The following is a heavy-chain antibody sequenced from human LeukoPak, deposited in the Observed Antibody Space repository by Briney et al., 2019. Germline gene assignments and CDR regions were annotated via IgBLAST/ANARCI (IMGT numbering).Heavy chain of an antibody. D-gene: IGHD3-10*01. J-gene: IGHJ5*02. Sequence: PSGTLSLTCAVSGGSIGSIEWFSWVRQTPGKGLEWIGSIYYSGSTYYNPSLKSRVTISADTSKNQFSLELRSVTAADTAVYYCARAYYSTSWFPHWGQGALVTVSS. CDR2: IYYSGST. V-gene: IGHV4-4*02. CDR3: ARAYYSTSWFPH. CDR1: GGSIGSIEW.